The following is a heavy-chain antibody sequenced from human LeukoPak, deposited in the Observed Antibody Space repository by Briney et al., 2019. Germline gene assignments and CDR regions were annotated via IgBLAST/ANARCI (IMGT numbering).Heavy chain of an antibody. V-gene: IGHV1-46*01. CDR1: GYTFTSYD. CDR3: ARAWLRLNPYFDY. CDR2: IDPSGGST. J-gene: IGHJ4*02. Sequence: GASVKVSCKASGYTFTSYDINWVRQATGQGLEWMGIIDPSGGSTSYAQKFQGRVTMTRDTSISTSYMELSRLRSDDTAVYYCARAWLRLNPYFDYWGQGTLVTVSS. D-gene: IGHD5-12*01.